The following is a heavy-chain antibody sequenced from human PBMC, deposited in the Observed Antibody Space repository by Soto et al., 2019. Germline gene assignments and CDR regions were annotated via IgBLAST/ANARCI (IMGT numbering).Heavy chain of an antibody. CDR2: ISSSGSTI. Sequence: EVQLVESGGGLVKPGGSLRLSCAASGFTFSSYEMNWVRQAPGKGLEWVSYISSSGSTIYYADSVKGRFTISRDNAKNSLYLQMNSLRAEDTAVYYCARDSSGYVPGYFDYWGQGTLVTVSS. J-gene: IGHJ4*02. V-gene: IGHV3-48*03. CDR1: GFTFSSYE. D-gene: IGHD3-22*01. CDR3: ARDSSGYVPGYFDY.